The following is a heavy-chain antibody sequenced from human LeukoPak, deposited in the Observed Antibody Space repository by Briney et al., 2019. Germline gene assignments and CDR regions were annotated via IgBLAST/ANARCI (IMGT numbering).Heavy chain of an antibody. CDR2: ISSDGSTI. D-gene: IGHD4-23*01. Sequence: PGGSLRLSCAASGFTFSSYAMNWVRQAPGKGLEWLSYISSDGSTICYADSVKGRITISRDNARKSLYLQMNSLRAEDTAVYYCVPQKGYGGNPLDYWGQGTLVTVST. CDR3: VPQKGYGGNPLDY. CDR1: GFTFSSYA. V-gene: IGHV3-48*01. J-gene: IGHJ4*02.